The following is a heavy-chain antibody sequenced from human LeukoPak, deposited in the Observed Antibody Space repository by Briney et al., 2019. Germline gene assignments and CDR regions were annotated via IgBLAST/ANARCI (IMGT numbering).Heavy chain of an antibody. D-gene: IGHD4-11*01. J-gene: IGHJ6*03. CDR3: ARDHTYYSNRYYYYYMDV. CDR1: GFTFSDYY. V-gene: IGHV3-11*01. Sequence: GGSLRLSCAASGFTFSDYYMSWIRQAPGKGLEWVSYISSSGSTIYYVDSVKGRFTISRDNAKNSLYLQMNSLRAEDTAVYYCARDHTYYSNRYYYYYMDVWGKGTTVTVSS. CDR2: ISSSGSTI.